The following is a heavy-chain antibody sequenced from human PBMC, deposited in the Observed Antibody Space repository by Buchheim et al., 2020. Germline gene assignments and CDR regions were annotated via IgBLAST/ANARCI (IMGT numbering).Heavy chain of an antibody. CDR1: GFTFSSYA. J-gene: IGHJ6*02. CDR3: AKDGNGDYVDIDYYYYGMDV. Sequence: QVQLVESGGGVVQPGRSLRLSCAASGFTFSSYAMHWVRQAPGKGLEWVAVISYDGSNKYYADSVKGRFTISRDNSKNTLYLQMNSLRAEDTAVYYCAKDGNGDYVDIDYYYYGMDVWGQGTT. CDR2: ISYDGSNK. V-gene: IGHV3-30-3*01. D-gene: IGHD4-17*01.